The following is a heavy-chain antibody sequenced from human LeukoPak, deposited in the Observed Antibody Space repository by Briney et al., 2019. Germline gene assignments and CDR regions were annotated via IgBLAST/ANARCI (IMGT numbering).Heavy chain of an antibody. V-gene: IGHV3-30*18. J-gene: IGHJ4*02. D-gene: IGHD6-13*01. CDR1: GFTFSSYG. CDR2: ISYDGSDK. Sequence: GGSLRLSCAASGFTFSSYGMHWVRQAPGKGLEWVAIISYDGSDKYYADSVKGRFTISRDNSKNTLYLQMNSLRAEDAAVYYCAKDSSIAEADYYFDYWGQGTLVTVSS. CDR3: AKDSSIAEADYYFDY.